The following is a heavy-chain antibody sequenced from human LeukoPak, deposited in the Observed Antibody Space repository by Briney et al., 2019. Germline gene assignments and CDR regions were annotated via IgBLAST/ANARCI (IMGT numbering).Heavy chain of an antibody. V-gene: IGHV3-23*01. CDR3: AREFMAFDI. Sequence: GGSLRLSCAASGFTFSSYAMSWVRQAPGKGLDWVSGISGSGGSTFYAGSVKGRFTISRDNSKNTLYLQMNSLRAEDTAVYYCAREFMAFDIWGQGTMVTVSS. CDR2: ISGSGGST. CDR1: GFTFSSYA. J-gene: IGHJ3*02.